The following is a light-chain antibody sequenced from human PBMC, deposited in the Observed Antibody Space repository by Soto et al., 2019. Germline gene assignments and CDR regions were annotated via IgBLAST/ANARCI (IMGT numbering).Light chain of an antibody. V-gene: IGKV1-39*01. CDR2: AAS. CDR1: ESISRH. CDR3: QQDYSTLDT. J-gene: IGKJ5*01. Sequence: DIQISQPTCSLSASFGYIFTITFRAAESISRHLNWYQQKPGRAPDLLIYAASTLQNGVPSRFTGSGSGTEFTLTITGLQLEDFATYYCQQDYSTLDTFGQGTRLEI.